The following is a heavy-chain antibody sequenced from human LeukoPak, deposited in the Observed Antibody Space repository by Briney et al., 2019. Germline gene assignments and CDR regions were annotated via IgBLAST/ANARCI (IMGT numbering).Heavy chain of an antibody. Sequence: PGGSLRLSCAASGFTFSSYSMNWVRQAPGKGLQWVANIKPDGSEINYVDSVKGRFTISRDNAKNSLYLEMNSLRAEDTAVYYCARDRGWLQFDYWGQGTVVTVSS. CDR1: GFTFSSYS. V-gene: IGHV3-7*04. D-gene: IGHD5-24*01. J-gene: IGHJ4*02. CDR2: IKPDGSEI. CDR3: ARDRGWLQFDY.